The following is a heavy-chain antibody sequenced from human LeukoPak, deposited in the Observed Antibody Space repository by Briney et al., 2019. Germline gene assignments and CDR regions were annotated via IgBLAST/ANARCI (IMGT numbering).Heavy chain of an antibody. J-gene: IGHJ5*02. V-gene: IGHV4-59*01. Sequence: TSETLSLTCSVSGGSIGIYYWSCIRQPPGKGLEWIGYVHNSGSTNYNPSLKSRVTMSVDTAKNQFSLNLTSVTAADTAVYSCARGSGWYDPWGQGTLVTVSS. CDR1: GGSIGIYY. CDR3: ARGSGWYDP. D-gene: IGHD6-19*01. CDR2: VHNSGST.